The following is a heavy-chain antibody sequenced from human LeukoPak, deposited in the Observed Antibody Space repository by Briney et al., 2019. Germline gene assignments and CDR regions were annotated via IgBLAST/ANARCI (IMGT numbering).Heavy chain of an antibody. D-gene: IGHD3-16*02. CDR3: ARDDQMGYVWGSYRPWPLY. CDR1: GFTFSSYA. Sequence: PGRSLRLSCAASGFTFSSYAMHWVRQAPGKGLEWVAVISYDGSNKYYADSVKGRFTISRDNSKNTLYLQMNSLRAEDTAEYYCARDDQMGYVWGSYRPWPLYWGQGTLVTVSS. J-gene: IGHJ4*02. CDR2: ISYDGSNK. V-gene: IGHV3-30*04.